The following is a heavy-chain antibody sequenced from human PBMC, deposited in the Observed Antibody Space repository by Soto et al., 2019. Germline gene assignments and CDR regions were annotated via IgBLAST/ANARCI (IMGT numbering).Heavy chain of an antibody. CDR1: GFSLSNARMG. Sequence: QVTLKESGPVLVKPTETLTLTCTVSGFSLSNARMGVSWIRQPPGKALEWLAHIFSNDEKSYSTSLKSRLTITKDTSKSQVVLTMTNMDPVDTATYYCARILGGTMVRGVIDYWGQGTLVTVSS. CDR3: ARILGGTMVRGVIDY. V-gene: IGHV2-26*01. J-gene: IGHJ4*02. D-gene: IGHD3-10*01. CDR2: IFSNDEK.